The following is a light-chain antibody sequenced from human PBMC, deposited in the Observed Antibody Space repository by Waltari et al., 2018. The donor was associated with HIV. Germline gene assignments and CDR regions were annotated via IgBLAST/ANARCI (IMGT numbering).Light chain of an antibody. CDR1: SNDVGTYHY. V-gene: IGLV2-23*02. CDR3: CSYAGSRTFV. CDR2: DVT. J-gene: IGLJ1*01. Sequence: QSALTQPASVSASPGQSITIPCTGTSNDVGTYHYVSCYQQHPGKAPKLMIYDVTKRPSGISDRFSGSKSGNTASLTISGLQAEDEADYYCCSYAGSRTFVFGTGTKVTVL.